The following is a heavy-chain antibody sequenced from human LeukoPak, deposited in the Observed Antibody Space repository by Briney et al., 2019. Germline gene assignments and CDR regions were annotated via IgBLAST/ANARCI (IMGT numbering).Heavy chain of an antibody. Sequence: SETLSLTCAVYGGSFSGYYWSWLRQPPGKGLEWIGEINHSGSTNYNPSLKSRVTISVDTSKNQFSLKLSSVTAADTAVYYCARGVLLWFGAAHYMDVWGKGTTVTVSS. J-gene: IGHJ6*03. V-gene: IGHV4-34*01. CDR2: INHSGST. D-gene: IGHD3-10*01. CDR1: GGSFSGYY. CDR3: ARGVLLWFGAAHYMDV.